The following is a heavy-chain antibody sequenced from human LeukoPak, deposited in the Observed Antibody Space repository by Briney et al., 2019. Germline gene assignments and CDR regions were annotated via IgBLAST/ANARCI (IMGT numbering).Heavy chain of an antibody. Sequence: PSETLSLTCAVYGGSFSGYYWSWIRQPPGKGLEWIGEINHSGSTNYNPSLKSRVTISVDTSKNQFSLKLSSVTAADTAVYYCAYSPMGTEPYWGQGTLVTVSS. CDR3: AYSPMGTEPY. V-gene: IGHV4-34*01. CDR2: INHSGST. CDR1: GGSFSGYY. D-gene: IGHD5-24*01. J-gene: IGHJ4*02.